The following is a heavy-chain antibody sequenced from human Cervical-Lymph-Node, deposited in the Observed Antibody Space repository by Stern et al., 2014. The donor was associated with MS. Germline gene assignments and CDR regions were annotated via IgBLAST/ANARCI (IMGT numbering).Heavy chain of an antibody. CDR3: ARQGNYHDSHAFDI. CDR2: IYPGDSNT. Sequence: VQLVESGAEVKKSGESLKISCKGAGYSFSSHWIAWVRKKPGKGLEWMGIIYPGDSNTRHSPSFQGQVSISVDKSTSTAYLQWSSLTDSDTAIYYCARQGNYHDSHAFDIWGQGTMVIVSS. CDR1: GYSFSSHW. V-gene: IGHV5-51*01. J-gene: IGHJ3*02. D-gene: IGHD3-22*01.